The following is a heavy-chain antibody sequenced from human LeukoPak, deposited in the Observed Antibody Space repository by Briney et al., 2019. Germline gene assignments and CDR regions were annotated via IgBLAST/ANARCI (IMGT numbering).Heavy chain of an antibody. D-gene: IGHD3-9*01. Sequence: GGSLKLSCAASGFSFSTYAMNWVRQAPGKGLEWLAIIKQDGSEKHYKGSVEGRFTISRDNAKNSLHLQMNSLRAEDTAVYYCAGGSGYLITSWGQGTLVTVSS. CDR3: AGGSGYLITS. CDR1: GFSFSTYA. V-gene: IGHV3-7*01. J-gene: IGHJ5*02. CDR2: IKQDGSEK.